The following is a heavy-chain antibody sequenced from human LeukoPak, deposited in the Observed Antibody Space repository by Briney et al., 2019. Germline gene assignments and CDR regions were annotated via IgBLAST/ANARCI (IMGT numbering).Heavy chain of an antibody. D-gene: IGHD3-10*01. CDR1: GGTFSSYA. Sequence: SSVKVSCKASGGTFSSYAISWVRQAPGQGLEWMGGIIPIFGTANYAQKFQGRVTITADESTSTAYMELSSLRSEDTAVYYCARGLYYYGSGSYYYYYGMDVWGKGTTVTVSS. J-gene: IGHJ6*04. CDR2: IIPIFGTA. CDR3: ARGLYYYGSGSYYYYYGMDV. V-gene: IGHV1-69*01.